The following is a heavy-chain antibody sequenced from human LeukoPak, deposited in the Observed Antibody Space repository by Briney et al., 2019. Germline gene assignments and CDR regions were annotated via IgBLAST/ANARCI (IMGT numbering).Heavy chain of an antibody. CDR3: AKGPQYYYDSSYAFDI. CDR1: GFTFSSHS. Sequence: GGSLRLSCAASGFTFSSHSMNWVRQAPGKGLEWVSYISSSSSTIYYADSVKGRFTISRDNAKNSLYLQMNSLRAEDTAVYYCAKGPQYYYDSSYAFDIWGQGTMVTVSS. CDR2: ISSSSSTI. D-gene: IGHD3-22*01. J-gene: IGHJ3*02. V-gene: IGHV3-48*01.